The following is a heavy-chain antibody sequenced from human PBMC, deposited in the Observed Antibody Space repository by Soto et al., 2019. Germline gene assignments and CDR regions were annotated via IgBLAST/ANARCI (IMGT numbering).Heavy chain of an antibody. D-gene: IGHD1-1*01. CDR2: INGYNGKA. CDR1: GYIFTKYY. J-gene: IGHJ4*02. V-gene: IGHV1-18*01. CDR3: GRCEGFFGAVEVD. Sequence: QVQLVQSVTELRKPGASVKLSCKASGYIFTKYYIAWVRQAPVHGLEWMGMINGYNGKANYGQDFRGRVIMTTDTSTNTTYMDLRSLTSDATGVYYWGRCEGFFGAVEVDWGQGTLVTVSS.